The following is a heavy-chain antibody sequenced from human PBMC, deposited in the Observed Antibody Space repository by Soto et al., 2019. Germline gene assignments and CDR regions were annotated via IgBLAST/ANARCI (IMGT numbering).Heavy chain of an antibody. J-gene: IGHJ6*02. V-gene: IGHV1-18*01. D-gene: IGHD3-16*01. CDR3: ARDAGDDYYYGMDV. CDR1: ADSLTSYG. Sequence: ASVKVSCEACADSLTSYGISWVRQAPGQGLEWMGWISAYDGNTNYSQKFQGRVTITRDTSASTAYMELSSLRSEDTAVYYCARDAGDDYYYGMDVWGQGTTVTVSS. CDR2: ISAYDGNT.